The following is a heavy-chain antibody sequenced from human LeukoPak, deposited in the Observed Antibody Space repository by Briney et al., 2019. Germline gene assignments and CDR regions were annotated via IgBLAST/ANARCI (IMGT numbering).Heavy chain of an antibody. V-gene: IGHV4-30-4*08. D-gene: IGHD2-2*01. Sequence: SQTLSLTCTVSGGSISSGDYYWSWIRQPPGKGLEWIGYTYYSGSTYYNPSLKSRVTISVDTSKNQFSLKLSSVTAADTAVYYCARETVPAATTNWFDPWGQGTLVTVSS. CDR2: TYYSGST. CDR1: GGSISSGDYY. CDR3: ARETVPAATTNWFDP. J-gene: IGHJ5*02.